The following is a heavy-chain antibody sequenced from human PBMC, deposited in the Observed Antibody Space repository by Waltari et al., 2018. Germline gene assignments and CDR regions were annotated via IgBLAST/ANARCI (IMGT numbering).Heavy chain of an antibody. CDR3: ARTAYYDILTGYYKGDWFDP. V-gene: IGHV4-4*07. D-gene: IGHD3-9*01. CDR2: IYTSGST. CDR1: GGSISSYY. Sequence: QVQLQESGPGLVKPSETLSLTCTVSGGSISSYYWSWIRQPAGTGLEWIGRIYTSGSTNYNPSLKSRVTMSVDTSKNQFSLKLSSVTAADTAVYYCARTAYYDILTGYYKGDWFDPWGQGTLVTVSS. J-gene: IGHJ5*02.